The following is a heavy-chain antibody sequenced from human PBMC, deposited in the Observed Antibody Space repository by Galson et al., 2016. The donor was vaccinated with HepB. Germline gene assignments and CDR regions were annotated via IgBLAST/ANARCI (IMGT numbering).Heavy chain of an antibody. CDR3: ARRNQGFGEIFRYFHL. J-gene: IGHJ2*01. CDR2: IYFTGVT. V-gene: IGHV4-59*01. Sequence: SETLSLTCNVSGGSLRSYYWSWIRQPPGKKLEWIGYIYFTGVTNYNPSLTSRATISVDTSKNQFSLKLNSMTTADTAVYYCARRNQGFGEIFRYFHLWGRGTLVTVSS. D-gene: IGHD3-10*01. CDR1: GGSLRSYY.